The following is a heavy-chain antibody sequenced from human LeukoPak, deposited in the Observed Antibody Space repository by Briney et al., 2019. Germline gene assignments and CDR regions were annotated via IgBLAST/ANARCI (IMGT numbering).Heavy chain of an antibody. J-gene: IGHJ4*02. CDR1: GFTFSTYA. Sequence: GGSLRLSCAASGFTFSTYALSWVRQAPGKGLEWVSGVTTSGTSTYYADSVKGRLTISRDNSKNTLYLQMNSLRAEDTAVYYCASRLKNPSDYGLSKYYFDSWGQGTLVTVSS. CDR2: VTTSGTST. CDR3: ASRLKNPSDYGLSKYYFDS. V-gene: IGHV3-23*01. D-gene: IGHD4-17*01.